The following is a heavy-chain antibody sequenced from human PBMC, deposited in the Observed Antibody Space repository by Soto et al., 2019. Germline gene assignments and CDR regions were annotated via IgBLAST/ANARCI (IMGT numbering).Heavy chain of an antibody. CDR1: GGSISSGGVY. Sequence: SETVSLTCSLFGGSISSGGVYWCWVRQHPGKGLEWIGYIYYSGSTYYNPSLKSRVTISVDTSKDQFSLKLSSVTAADTAVYYCAVSRDGYSMDVWGQGTTVTVSS. CDR3: AVSRDGYSMDV. CDR2: IYYSGST. D-gene: IGHD2-2*01. J-gene: IGHJ6*02. V-gene: IGHV4-31*03.